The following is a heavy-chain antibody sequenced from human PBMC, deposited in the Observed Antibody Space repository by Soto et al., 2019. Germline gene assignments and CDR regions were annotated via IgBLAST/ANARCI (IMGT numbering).Heavy chain of an antibody. V-gene: IGHV3-7*05. CDR2: IKQDGSEK. CDR3: ARPRITIFGGANWFDP. J-gene: IGHJ5*02. D-gene: IGHD3-3*01. CDR1: GFTFSSYA. Sequence: GGSLRLSCAASGFTFSSYAMSWVRQAPGKGLEWVANIKQDGSEKYYVDSVKGRFTISRDNAKNSLYLQMNSLRAEDTAVYYCARPRITIFGGANWFDPWGQGTLVTVSS.